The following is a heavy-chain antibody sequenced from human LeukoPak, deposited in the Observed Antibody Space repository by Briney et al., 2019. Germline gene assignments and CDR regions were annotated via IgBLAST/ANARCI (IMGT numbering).Heavy chain of an antibody. V-gene: IGHV3-48*01. CDR2: ISSASNTI. CDR3: ARDGWFGDYNWFDP. J-gene: IGHJ5*02. CDR1: GFTFSSYS. D-gene: IGHD3-10*01. Sequence: GESLRLSCAAFGFTFSSYSMNWFRQAPGKGLEWVSYISSASNTIYYADSVKGRFTISRDNAKNSLYLQMNSLRAEDTAMYYCARDGWFGDYNWFDPWDQGTLVTVSS.